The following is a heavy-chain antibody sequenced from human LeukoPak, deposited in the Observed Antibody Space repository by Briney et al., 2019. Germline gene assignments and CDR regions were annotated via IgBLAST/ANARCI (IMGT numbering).Heavy chain of an antibody. D-gene: IGHD2-2*01. CDR3: ARDPPSNHCSSTSCYEYWFDP. CDR2: IIPILGIA. V-gene: IGHV1-69*04. CDR1: GGTFSSYT. J-gene: IGHJ5*02. Sequence: GASVKVSCKASGGTFSSYTISWVRQAPGQGLEWMGRIIPILGIANYAQKFQGRVTITADKSTSTAYMELSSLRSEDTAVYYCARDPPSNHCSSTSCYEYWFDPWGQGTLVTVSS.